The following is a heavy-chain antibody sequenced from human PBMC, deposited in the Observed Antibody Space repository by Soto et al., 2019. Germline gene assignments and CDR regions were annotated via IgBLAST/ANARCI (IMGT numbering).Heavy chain of an antibody. CDR2: IYHSGST. V-gene: IGHV4-30-2*01. CDR3: ARENTAMATVDY. J-gene: IGHJ4*02. Sequence: AWETLSLTCAVSGGSISSGGYSWSWIRQPPGKGLEWIGYIYHSGSTYYNPSLKSRVTISVDRSKNQFSLKLSSVTAADRAVYYCARENTAMATVDYWGQGTLVTVSS. CDR1: GGSISSGGYS. D-gene: IGHD5-18*01.